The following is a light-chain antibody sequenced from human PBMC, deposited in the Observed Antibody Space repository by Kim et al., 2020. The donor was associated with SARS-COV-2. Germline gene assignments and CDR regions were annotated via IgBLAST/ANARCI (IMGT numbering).Light chain of an antibody. Sequence: LSPGTSAPRSCRARQSVSSYLAWYQQKPGQAPRLLIYDASNRATGIPARFSGSGSGTDFTLTISSLEPEDFAVYYCQQRSNWPLTFGGGTKVDIK. CDR1: QSVSSY. CDR3: QQRSNWPLT. J-gene: IGKJ4*01. CDR2: DAS. V-gene: IGKV3-11*01.